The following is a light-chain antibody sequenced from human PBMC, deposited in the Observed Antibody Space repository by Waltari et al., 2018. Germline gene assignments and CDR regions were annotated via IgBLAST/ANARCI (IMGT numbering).Light chain of an antibody. CDR3: QSYDGRLNAWV. J-gene: IGLJ3*02. CDR1: SPKIGAGCD. CDR2: DDI. Sequence: QSVLTQPPSSSGAPGQRVTISCTGSSPKIGAGCDLHCYQQLPRTAPKLLLHDDINRPSGVPDRFSGSKSATSASLAITGLQAEDEADYYCQSYDGRLNAWVFGGGTKLTVL. V-gene: IGLV1-40*01.